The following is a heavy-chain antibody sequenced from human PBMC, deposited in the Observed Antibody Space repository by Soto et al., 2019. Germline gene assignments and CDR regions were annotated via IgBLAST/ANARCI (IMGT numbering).Heavy chain of an antibody. V-gene: IGHV3-64D*06. Sequence: GSLRLSCSSSGFTFSIYAMHWGCQAPGKGLEYVSSISINGGSTHYADSVKGRFTISRDNSKNTQYLQMSSLRADDTALYYCVKGEYYYDSSGYYPFDYWGQGP. CDR1: GFTFSIYA. D-gene: IGHD3-22*01. CDR2: ISINGGST. CDR3: VKGEYYYDSSGYYPFDY. J-gene: IGHJ4*02.